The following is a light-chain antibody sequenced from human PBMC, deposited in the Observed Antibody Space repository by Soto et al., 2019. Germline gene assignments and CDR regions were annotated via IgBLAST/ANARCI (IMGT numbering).Light chain of an antibody. Sequence: QSVLTQPRSMSGSPGQSVTISCTGTSSDVGGYNYVSWYQHHPGKAPKLMIYDVTKRPSGVRDRFSASKSGNTASLTISGLQAEDEADYYCCSYAGSYTLLFGGGTKLTVL. CDR3: CSYAGSYTLL. CDR1: SSDVGGYNY. CDR2: DVT. J-gene: IGLJ2*01. V-gene: IGLV2-11*01.